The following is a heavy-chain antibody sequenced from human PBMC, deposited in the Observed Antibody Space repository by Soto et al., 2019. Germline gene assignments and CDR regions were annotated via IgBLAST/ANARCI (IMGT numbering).Heavy chain of an antibody. V-gene: IGHV4-34*01. D-gene: IGHD6-19*01. Sequence: SETLSLTCAVYGGSFSGYYLSWIRQPPGKGLEWIGEINHSGSTNYNPSLKSRVTISVDTSKNQFSLKLSSVTAADTAVYYCARIAVAETHYFDYWGQGTLVTVYS. CDR1: GGSFSGYY. J-gene: IGHJ4*02. CDR3: ARIAVAETHYFDY. CDR2: INHSGST.